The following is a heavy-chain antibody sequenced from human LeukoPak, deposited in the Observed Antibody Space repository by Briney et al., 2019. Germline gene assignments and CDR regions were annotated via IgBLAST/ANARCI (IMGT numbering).Heavy chain of an antibody. Sequence: SGTLSLTCTVSGDSITSSRYYWGWIRQPPGKGLEWIGYIYYSGSTNYNPSLKSRVTISVDTSKNQFSLKLSSVTAADTAVYYCARHHRSGSYYPFDYWGQGTLVTVSS. D-gene: IGHD1-26*01. CDR3: ARHHRSGSYYPFDY. CDR2: IYYSGST. V-gene: IGHV4-61*05. J-gene: IGHJ4*02. CDR1: GDSITSSRYY.